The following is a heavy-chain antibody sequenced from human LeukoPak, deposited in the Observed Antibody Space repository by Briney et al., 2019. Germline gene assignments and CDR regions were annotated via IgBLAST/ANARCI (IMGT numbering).Heavy chain of an antibody. V-gene: IGHV3-23*01. Sequence: GGSLRLSCAASGFTFSSYAMSWVRQAPGKGLEWVSAISGSGGSTYYADSVKGRFTIPRDNSKNTLYLQMNSLRAEDTAVYYCAKPLMVRGANFDYWGQGTLVTVCS. D-gene: IGHD3-10*01. CDR2: ISGSGGST. CDR1: GFTFSSYA. CDR3: AKPLMVRGANFDY. J-gene: IGHJ4*02.